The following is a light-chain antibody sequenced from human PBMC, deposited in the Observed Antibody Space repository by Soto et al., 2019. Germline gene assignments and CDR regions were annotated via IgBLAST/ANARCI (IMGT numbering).Light chain of an antibody. CDR1: SGDVGGYNY. CDR2: EVS. Sequence: QSALTQPASVSGSPGQSITISCTGTSGDVGGYNYVSWYQQHPGRAPKLMIYEVSNRPSGVSDRFSGSKSGNTASLTVFGLQAEDEADYYCTSYTSSRIVFGTGTKVTVL. J-gene: IGLJ1*01. CDR3: TSYTSSRIV. V-gene: IGLV2-14*01.